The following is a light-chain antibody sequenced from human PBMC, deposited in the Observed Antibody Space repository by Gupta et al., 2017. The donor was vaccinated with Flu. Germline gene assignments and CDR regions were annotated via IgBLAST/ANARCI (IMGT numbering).Light chain of an antibody. CDR3: SSFTSINTWV. Sequence: QSALTQPASGSGSPGQSITITCTGTSSDFGSYNRVSWYQQPPGTAPKLVISEVSNRPSGVPDRFSGSKSGNTASLTISGLQAEDEADYYCSSFTSINTWVFGGGTKLTVL. V-gene: IGLV2-18*02. J-gene: IGLJ3*02. CDR1: SSDFGSYNR. CDR2: EVS.